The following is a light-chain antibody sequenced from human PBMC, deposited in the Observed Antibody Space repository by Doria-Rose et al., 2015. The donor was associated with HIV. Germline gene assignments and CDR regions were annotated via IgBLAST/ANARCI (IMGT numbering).Light chain of an antibody. V-gene: IGKV3-20*01. Sequence: EIVLTQSPGTLSLSPGERATLSCRASQSFSSTYLAWYQQKPGQAPSLLIYDGSTMATGIPDRFSARGSGTDFTLTINRLEPEEFALYYCHQYGTSWTFGQGSKVEI. J-gene: IGKJ1*01. CDR3: HQYGTSWT. CDR1: QSFSSTY. CDR2: DGS.